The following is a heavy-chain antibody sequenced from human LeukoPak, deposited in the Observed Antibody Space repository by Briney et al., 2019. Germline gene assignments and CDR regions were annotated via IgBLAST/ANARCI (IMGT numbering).Heavy chain of an antibody. J-gene: IGHJ5*02. V-gene: IGHV3-23*01. CDR2: MALSGGPT. Sequence: GGALRLSCAASGFTFSAYAMAWVRRPPGRGLEWVSTMALSGGPTHYADAVEGRFTISRDDSKSTLYLHINNLRAEDTAVYYCARDFSLVVGASDSWGKGTLVTISS. CDR1: GFTFSAYA. D-gene: IGHD1-26*01. CDR3: ARDFSLVVGASDS.